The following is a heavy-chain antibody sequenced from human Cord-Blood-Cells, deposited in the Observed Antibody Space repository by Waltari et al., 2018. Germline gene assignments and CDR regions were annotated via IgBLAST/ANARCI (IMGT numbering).Heavy chain of an antibody. J-gene: IGHJ6*03. CDR2: IYYRGST. D-gene: IGHD3-10*01. Sequence: QVQLQESGPGLVKPSETLPLTCTVSGGSISSYYWSWFRQPPGKGREWIGYIYYRGSTNYNPSLKSRVTISVDTSKNQFSLKLSSVTAADTAVYYCARHPTYYYGSGSPYYYYMDVWGKGTTVTVSS. CDR3: ARHPTYYYGSGSPYYYYMDV. V-gene: IGHV4-59*08. CDR1: GGSISSYY.